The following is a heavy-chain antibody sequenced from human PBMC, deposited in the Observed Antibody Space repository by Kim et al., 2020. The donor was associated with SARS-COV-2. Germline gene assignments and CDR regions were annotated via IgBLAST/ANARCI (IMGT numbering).Heavy chain of an antibody. CDR1: GFTFSSYG. CDR3: ARGSGAVTGRGYAFDI. Sequence: GGSLRLSCAASGFTFSSYGMHWVRQAPGKGLEWVAVISYDGSNKYYADSVKGRFTISRDNSKNTLYLQMNSLRAEDTAVYYCARGSGAVTGRGYAFDIWG. J-gene: IGHJ3*02. CDR2: ISYDGSNK. D-gene: IGHD6-19*01. V-gene: IGHV3-33*05.